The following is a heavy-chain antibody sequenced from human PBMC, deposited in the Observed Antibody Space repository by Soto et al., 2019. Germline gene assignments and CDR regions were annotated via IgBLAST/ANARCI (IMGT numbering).Heavy chain of an antibody. CDR3: ARKDSGSADYMDV. CDR2: IYYSGAT. Sequence: QVQLQESGRGLVKPSQTLSLTCTVSGGSISRGGYYWSLIRQHPGKGLEWIGYIYYSGATYYDPSLNSLVTTTVNTTENQFSLRLSPVTAADTAVYYCARKDSGSADYMDVWGKGTTVTVSS. J-gene: IGHJ6*03. D-gene: IGHD5-12*01. CDR1: GGSISRGGYY. V-gene: IGHV4-31*01.